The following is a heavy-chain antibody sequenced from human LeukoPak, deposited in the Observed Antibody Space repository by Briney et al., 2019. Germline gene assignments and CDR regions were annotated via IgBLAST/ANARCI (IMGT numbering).Heavy chain of an antibody. CDR3: AKDLQWGDYYYGMDV. Sequence: QPGGSLRLSCAASGFTFSTYAMSWFRQAPGKGLEWVSAISGSGGSTYHADSVKGRFTISRDNSKNTLYLQMNSLRAEDTAVYYCAKDLQWGDYYYGMDVWGQGTTVTVSS. CDR1: GFTFSTYA. CDR2: ISGSGGST. J-gene: IGHJ6*02. V-gene: IGHV3-23*01. D-gene: IGHD1-26*01.